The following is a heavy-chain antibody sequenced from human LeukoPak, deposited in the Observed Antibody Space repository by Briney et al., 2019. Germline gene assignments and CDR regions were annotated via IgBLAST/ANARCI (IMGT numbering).Heavy chain of an antibody. CDR1: GFTVSSNY. CDR3: ARANWGYPMYYFDY. Sequence: GRSLRLSCAASGFTVSSNYMSWARQAPRKGMEWVSIIYSGGSTYYADSVKGRFTISRDNSKNPLYPQMNSVRAEDTAVYYCARANWGYPMYYFDYWGQGTLVTVSS. J-gene: IGHJ4*02. CDR2: IYSGGST. V-gene: IGHV3-66*01. D-gene: IGHD7-27*01.